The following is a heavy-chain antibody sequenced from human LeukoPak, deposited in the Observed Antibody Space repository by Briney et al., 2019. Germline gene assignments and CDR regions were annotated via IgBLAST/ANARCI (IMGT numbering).Heavy chain of an antibody. CDR1: GYTFTSYD. CDR3: ARSGYCSGGSCVDP. D-gene: IGHD2-15*01. V-gene: IGHV1-8*01. CDR2: MNPNSGNT. Sequence: GASVKVSCKASGYTFTSYDINWVRQATGQGLEWMGWMNPNSGNTGYAQKVQGRVTMTRNTSISTAYMELSSLRSEDTAVYYCARSGYCSGGSCVDPWGQGTLVTVSS. J-gene: IGHJ5*02.